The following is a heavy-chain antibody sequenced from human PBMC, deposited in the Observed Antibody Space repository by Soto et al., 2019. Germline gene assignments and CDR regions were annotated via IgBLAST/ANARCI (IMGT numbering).Heavy chain of an antibody. CDR3: ATESGSTYGYFDH. Sequence: SETLSLTCTVSGGSVTSDEDYWTWIRQSPGKGLEWIGYISNSGSTGYNPSLKTRLSMSVDRSKNQFTLRLTSVTAADTAVYFCATESGSTYGYFDHWGQGTQVTISS. CDR1: GGSVTSDEDY. CDR2: ISNSGST. D-gene: IGHD5-18*01. J-gene: IGHJ4*02. V-gene: IGHV4-30-4*01.